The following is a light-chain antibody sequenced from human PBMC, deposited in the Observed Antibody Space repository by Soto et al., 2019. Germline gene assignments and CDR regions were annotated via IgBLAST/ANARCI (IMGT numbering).Light chain of an antibody. J-gene: IGLJ2*01. CDR3: SSFAGNNNLV. Sequence: QSALTQPPSASGSHGQSVTISCTGTSSDVGGYNYVSWYQQHPGKAPKLMISEVSKRHSGVPDRFSGSKSGNTASLTVSGLQAEDEADYYCSSFAGNNNLVFGGGTQLTVL. V-gene: IGLV2-8*01. CDR1: SSDVGGYNY. CDR2: EVS.